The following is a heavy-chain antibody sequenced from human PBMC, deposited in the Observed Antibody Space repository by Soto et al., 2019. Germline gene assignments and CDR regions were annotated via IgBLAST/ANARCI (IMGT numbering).Heavy chain of an antibody. Sequence: SSETLSLTCTVSGSTISSSLWSWSRQLPGKGLEWIGYIYSSGSTNYSPSLKRRVTISVDPSKNQFSLKLSSVTAADTAVYYCARTMVGARAGYFDYWGRGTLVTVSS. D-gene: IGHD1-26*01. V-gene: IGHV4-59*01. CDR3: ARTMVGARAGYFDY. J-gene: IGHJ4*02. CDR2: IYSSGST. CDR1: GSTISSSL.